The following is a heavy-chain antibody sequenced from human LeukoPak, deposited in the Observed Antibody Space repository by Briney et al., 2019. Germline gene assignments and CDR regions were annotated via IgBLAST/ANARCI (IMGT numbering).Heavy chain of an antibody. CDR3: ARVRDGYNDAYDI. Sequence: ASVKVSCKASGYTFTGYYMHWVRQAPGQGLEWMGWINPDSGGTNYAQNFQGRVTMTGDTSTSTVYMELSSLRSEDTAVYYCARVRDGYNDAYDIWGQGTMVTVTS. V-gene: IGHV1-2*02. CDR1: GYTFTGYY. CDR2: INPDSGGT. D-gene: IGHD5-24*01. J-gene: IGHJ3*02.